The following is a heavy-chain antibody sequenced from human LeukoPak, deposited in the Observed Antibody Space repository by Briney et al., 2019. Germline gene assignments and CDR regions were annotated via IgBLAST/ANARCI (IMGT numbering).Heavy chain of an antibody. V-gene: IGHV3-48*02. Sequence: PGGSLRLSCAASAFIFNNYNMNWVRQAPGKGLEWVSFISSSGRTKYYADSVKGRFTISRDSAKNSLYLQMNGLRDNDTAVYYCAGENGDSMYGGQGTLVTVSS. J-gene: IGHJ4*02. CDR2: ISSSGRTK. CDR3: AGENGDSMY. D-gene: IGHD2-21*02. CDR1: AFIFNNYN.